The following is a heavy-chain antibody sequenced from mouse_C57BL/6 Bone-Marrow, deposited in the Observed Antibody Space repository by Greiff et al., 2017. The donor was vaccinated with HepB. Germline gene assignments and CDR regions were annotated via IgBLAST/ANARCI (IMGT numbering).Heavy chain of an antibody. CDR3: TTPSDALDY. CDR1: GFNIKDDY. Sequence: VQLKESGAELVRPGASVKLSCTASGFNIKDDYMHWVKQRPEQGLEWIGWIDPENGDTEYASKFQGKATITADTSSNTAYLQLSSLTSEDTAVYYWTTPSDALDYWGRGTTLTVSS. J-gene: IGHJ2*01. CDR2: IDPENGDT. V-gene: IGHV14-4*01.